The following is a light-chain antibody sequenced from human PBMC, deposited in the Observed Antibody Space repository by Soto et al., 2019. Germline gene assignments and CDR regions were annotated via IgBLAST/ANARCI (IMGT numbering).Light chain of an antibody. J-gene: IGKJ5*01. CDR3: QQRHMWPIT. CDR1: QSFRGL. CDR2: DAY. Sequence: EVVLTQSPVNLSLSPGERATLSCRASQSFRGLLAWYQQKPGQAPRVLIYDAYNRATGIPPRFSGSVSGTDGTLTISSLEQEDASVYYCQQRHMWPITFCQGTRLEIK. V-gene: IGKV3-11*01.